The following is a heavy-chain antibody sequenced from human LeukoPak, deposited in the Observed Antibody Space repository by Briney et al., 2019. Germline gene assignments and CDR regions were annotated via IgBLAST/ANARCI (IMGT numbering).Heavy chain of an antibody. CDR1: GGTFSSYA. CDR2: IIPIFGTA. D-gene: IGHD3-3*01. J-gene: IGHJ5*02. Sequence: ASVKVSCKASGGTFSSYAISWVRQAPGQRLEWMGGIIPIFGTANYAQKFQGRVTITTDESTSTAYMELSSLRSEDTAVYYCAREVFLEWLFAEDHWFDPWGQGTLVTVSS. CDR3: AREVFLEWLFAEDHWFDP. V-gene: IGHV1-69*05.